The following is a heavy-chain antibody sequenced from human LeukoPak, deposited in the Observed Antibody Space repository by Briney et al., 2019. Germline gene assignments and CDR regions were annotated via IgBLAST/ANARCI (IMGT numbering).Heavy chain of an antibody. D-gene: IGHD3-10*01. V-gene: IGHV3-30*18. Sequence: GRSLRLSCTASGFTFSSYAMHWVRQAPGEGLQWVAVISFDGNTKFCGDSVKGRFTISRDNSKNTLYLQMNSLRAEDTALYSCEKDLVENYYGSGVTLDYWGQGTLVTVSS. CDR3: EKDLVENYYGSGVTLDY. CDR2: ISFDGNTK. CDR1: GFTFSSYA. J-gene: IGHJ4*02.